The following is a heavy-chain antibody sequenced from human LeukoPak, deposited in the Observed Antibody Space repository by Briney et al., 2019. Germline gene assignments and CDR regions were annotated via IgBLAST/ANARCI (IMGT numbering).Heavy chain of an antibody. J-gene: IGHJ6*03. CDR2: IIPIFGTA. CDR3: ARAYDSSGKEYYYYMDV. V-gene: IGHV1-69*13. Sequence: SVKVSCKASGGTFSSYAISWVRQAPGQGLEWMGGIIPIFGTANYAQKFQGRVTITADESTSTAYMELSSLRSEDTAVYYCARAYDSSGKEYYYYMDVWGKGTTVTVSS. CDR1: GGTFSSYA. D-gene: IGHD3-22*01.